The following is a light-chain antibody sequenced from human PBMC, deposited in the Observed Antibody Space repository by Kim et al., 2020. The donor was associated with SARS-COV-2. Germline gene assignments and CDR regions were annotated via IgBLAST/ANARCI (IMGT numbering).Light chain of an antibody. CDR1: QGLVHSDRNTC. J-gene: IGKJ2*01. CDR3: MQSTQFPYN. CDR2: KIS. V-gene: IGKV2-24*01. Sequence: QPTYISCKSGQGLVHSDRNTCLSWLQHRPGQPPKLLIYKISKRLSGVPDRFSGSGAGTDFTLRISRVEAEDVGVYYCMQSTQFPYNFGQGTKLEI.